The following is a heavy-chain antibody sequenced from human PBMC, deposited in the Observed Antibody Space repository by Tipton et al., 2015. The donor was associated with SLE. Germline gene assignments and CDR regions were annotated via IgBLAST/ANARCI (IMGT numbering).Heavy chain of an antibody. Sequence: TLSLTCTVSGGSIRSGDHYWSWIRQPPGKGLEWIGYIYYSGSTYYNPSLKSRVTISVDTSKNQISLKLSSVTAADTAVYYCARDRWGVIKGGDDAFDIWGQGTMVTVSS. CDR3: ARDRWGVIKGGDDAFDI. D-gene: IGHD2-21*01. V-gene: IGHV4-30-4*01. CDR2: IYYSGST. J-gene: IGHJ3*02. CDR1: GGSIRSGDHY.